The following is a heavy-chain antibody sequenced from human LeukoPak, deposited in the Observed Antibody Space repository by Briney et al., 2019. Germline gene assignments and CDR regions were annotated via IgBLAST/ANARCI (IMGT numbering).Heavy chain of an antibody. CDR2: ISYDGSNK. D-gene: IGHD3-22*01. V-gene: IGHV3-30*18. CDR1: GFTFSSYG. Sequence: PGGSLRLSCAASGFTFSSYGMHWVRQAPGKGLEWVAVISYDGSNKYYADSVKGRFTISRDNSKNTLYLQMNSLRAEDTAVYYCAKDPVYYYDSSGYYYVEGGNCFDYWGQGTLVTVSS. CDR3: AKDPVYYYDSSGYYYVEGGNCFDY. J-gene: IGHJ4*02.